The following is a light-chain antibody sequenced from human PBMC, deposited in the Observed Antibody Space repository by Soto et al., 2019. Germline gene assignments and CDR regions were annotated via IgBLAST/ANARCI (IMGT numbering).Light chain of an antibody. J-gene: IGKJ1*01. V-gene: IGKV3-11*01. CDR1: QSVSSY. CDR3: QQRSNWPCT. Sequence: GERVSLYCRASQSVSSYVAWYQQKPGQAPRLLIYDASNRATGIPARFSGSGSGTDFTLTISSLEPEHFAVYYCQQRSNWPCTFGQGTKVDIK. CDR2: DAS.